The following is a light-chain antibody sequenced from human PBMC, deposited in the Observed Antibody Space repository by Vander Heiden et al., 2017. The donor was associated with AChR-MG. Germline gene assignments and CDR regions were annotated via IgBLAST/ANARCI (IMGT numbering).Light chain of an antibody. J-gene: IGLJ2*01. CDR1: QSGIKY. V-gene: IGLV3-1*01. CDR3: QAWDGPTVV. CDR2: QNT. Sequence: SFDLTQPPSVSVSPGQTATIACSADQSGIKYVCWLQQKPGQSPVQVIYQNTNRPSGIPERFSGSKSGKTATLTISGTQAIDEADYYCQAWDGPTVVFGGGTKLTVL.